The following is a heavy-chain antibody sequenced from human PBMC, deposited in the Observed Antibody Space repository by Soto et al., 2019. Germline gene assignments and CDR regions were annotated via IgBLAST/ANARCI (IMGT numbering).Heavy chain of an antibody. CDR3: ARGVAGTLTSYYYYGMDV. Sequence: SEKVSCKASGYTFTGYYMHWVRQAPGQGLEWMGWINPNSGVTNYAQKFQGRVTMTRDTSISTAYMELSRLRSDDTAVYYCARGVAGTLTSYYYYGMDVWGQGTTVTVSS. D-gene: IGHD6-19*01. V-gene: IGHV1-2*02. J-gene: IGHJ6*02. CDR1: GYTFTGYY. CDR2: INPNSGVT.